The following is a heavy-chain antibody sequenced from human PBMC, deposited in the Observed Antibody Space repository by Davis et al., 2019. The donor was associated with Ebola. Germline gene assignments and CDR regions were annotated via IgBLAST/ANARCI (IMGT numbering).Heavy chain of an antibody. Sequence: GESLKISYRASGFTFSSCAMNWVRQAPGKGLEWVSGIGSDSGTHYTDSVRGRFTVSRDDPKSTLYLQMNSLRAEDTAVYYCAKDLFWWSASDVWGQGTTVTVSS. V-gene: IGHV3-23*01. CDR3: AKDLFWWSASDV. D-gene: IGHD2-8*02. J-gene: IGHJ6*02. CDR1: GFTFSSCA. CDR2: IGSDSGT.